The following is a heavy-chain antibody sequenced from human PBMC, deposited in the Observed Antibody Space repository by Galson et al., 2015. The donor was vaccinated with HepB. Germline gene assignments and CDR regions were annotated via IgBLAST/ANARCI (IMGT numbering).Heavy chain of an antibody. CDR2: IKQDGSEK. CDR1: GFTFSSYW. D-gene: IGHD2-15*01. CDR3: ARTDLGYCSGGSCYRQQYYYYYYGMDV. V-gene: IGHV3-7*03. J-gene: IGHJ6*02. Sequence: SLRLSCAASGFTFSSYWMSWVRQAPGKGLEWVANIKQDGSEKYYVDSVKGRFTISRDNAKNSLYLQMNSLRAEDTAVYYCARTDLGYCSGGSCYRQQYYYYYYGMDVWGQGTTVTVSS.